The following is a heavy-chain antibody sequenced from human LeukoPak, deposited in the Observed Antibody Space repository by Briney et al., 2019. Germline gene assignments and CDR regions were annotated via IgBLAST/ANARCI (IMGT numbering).Heavy chain of an antibody. CDR1: GYTFTSYG. D-gene: IGHD3-22*01. CDR2: ISAYNGNT. CDR3: ARVGYYDSSGSLGY. Sequence: ASVKVSCKASGYTFTSYGISWVRQAPGQGLEWMGWISAYNGNTNYAQKLQGRVTMTTDTSTSTAYMELRSLRSDDTAVYYCARVGYYDSSGSLGYWGQGTLVTVSS. J-gene: IGHJ4*02. V-gene: IGHV1-18*01.